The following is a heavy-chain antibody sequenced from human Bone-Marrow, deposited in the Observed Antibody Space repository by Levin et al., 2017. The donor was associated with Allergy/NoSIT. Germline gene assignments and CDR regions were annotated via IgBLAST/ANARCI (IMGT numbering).Heavy chain of an antibody. Sequence: SETLSLTCTVSGASVSSGSYYWTWIRQSPEKGLEWLGNVYSRGSTNYNPSLRSRVTISVDTSKNQFSLRLRSVTAADTAVYFCAGGYDNLTPWGQGTLVTVSS. J-gene: IGHJ5*02. V-gene: IGHV4-61*01. CDR1: GASVSSGSYY. CDR3: AGGYDNLTP. D-gene: IGHD3-9*01. CDR2: VYSRGST.